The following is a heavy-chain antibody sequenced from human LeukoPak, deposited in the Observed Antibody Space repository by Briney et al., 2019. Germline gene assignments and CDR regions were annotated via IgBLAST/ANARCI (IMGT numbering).Heavy chain of an antibody. Sequence: GESLKISCKGSGYSFTSYWIGWVRQMPGKGLEWMGIIYPGDSDTRYSPSFQGQVTISADKSISTAYLQWSSLKASDTAMYYCARRLGDYGGSSGWFDPWGQGTLVTVSS. CDR1: GYSFTSYW. V-gene: IGHV5-51*01. CDR3: ARRLGDYGGSSGWFDP. D-gene: IGHD4-23*01. CDR2: IYPGDSDT. J-gene: IGHJ5*02.